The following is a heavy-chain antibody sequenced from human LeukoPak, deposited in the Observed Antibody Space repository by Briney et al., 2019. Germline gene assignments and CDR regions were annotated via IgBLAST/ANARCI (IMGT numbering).Heavy chain of an antibody. CDR2: INHSGST. V-gene: IGHV4-34*01. D-gene: IGHD7-27*01. CDR1: GGSFSAYY. J-gene: IGHJ6*03. Sequence: SETPSLTCAVYGGSFSAYYWSWIRQPPGKGLEWIGEINHSGSTNYNPSLKSRVTISVDTSKNQFSLKLRSVTAADTAVYYCARGQRLGYYHYYMDVWGKGTTVTVSS. CDR3: ARGQRLGYYHYYMDV.